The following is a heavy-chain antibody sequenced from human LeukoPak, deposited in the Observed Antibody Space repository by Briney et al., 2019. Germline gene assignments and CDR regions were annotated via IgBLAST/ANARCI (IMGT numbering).Heavy chain of an antibody. CDR3: ARPGTYSSTNKGNWFDP. Sequence: PSETLSLTCAVYGGSFSGYYWSWIRQPPGKGLEWIGEINHSGSTNYNPSLKSRVTISVDTSKNQFPLKLSSVTAADTAVYYCARPGTYSSTNKGNWFDPWGQGTLVTVSS. V-gene: IGHV4-34*01. CDR2: INHSGST. D-gene: IGHD6-13*01. J-gene: IGHJ5*02. CDR1: GGSFSGYY.